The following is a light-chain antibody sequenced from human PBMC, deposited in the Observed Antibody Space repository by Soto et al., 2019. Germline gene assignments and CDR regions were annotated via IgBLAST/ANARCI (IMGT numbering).Light chain of an antibody. Sequence: DIQVTQSPPTLSASVGDRVPITCRASQTISTWMAWYQQKPGKAPKLLVYDASTLQSGVASRFSGSGSGTEFTLTISSLQSEDCAIYYCQQYHTWPITFGGGTKVDIK. J-gene: IGKJ4*01. V-gene: IGKV1-5*01. CDR3: QQYHTWPIT. CDR2: DAS. CDR1: QTISTW.